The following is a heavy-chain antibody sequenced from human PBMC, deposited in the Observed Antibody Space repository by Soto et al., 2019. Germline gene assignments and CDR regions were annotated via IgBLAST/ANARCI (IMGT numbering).Heavy chain of an antibody. V-gene: IGHV3-23*01. CDR1: GFTFSSYA. J-gene: IGHJ4*02. Sequence: GGSLRLSCAASGFTFSSYAMSWVRQAPGKGLEWVSAISGSGGSTYYADSVKGRFTISRDNSKNTLYLQINSLRAEDTAVYYCAKDAAAAGTHPEVDYWGQGTLVTVSS. D-gene: IGHD6-13*01. CDR2: ISGSGGST. CDR3: AKDAAAAGTHPEVDY.